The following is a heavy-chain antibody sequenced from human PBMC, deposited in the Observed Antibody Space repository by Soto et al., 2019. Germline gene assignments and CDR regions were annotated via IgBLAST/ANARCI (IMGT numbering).Heavy chain of an antibody. CDR2: ISISGGIT. V-gene: IGHV3-23*01. Sequence: EVQLLESGGGLEQPGGSLRLSCVACGLSLSSYAMSWVRQTPGKGLEWVSGISISGGITKYADSVKGRFTISRDTPKNTLYLQMNSLRAEGTDVYYCVKGHYDQWELMLGTFDIWGQGTMVTV. CDR3: VKGHYDQWELMLGTFDI. J-gene: IGHJ3*02. CDR1: GLSLSSYA. D-gene: IGHD3-22*01.